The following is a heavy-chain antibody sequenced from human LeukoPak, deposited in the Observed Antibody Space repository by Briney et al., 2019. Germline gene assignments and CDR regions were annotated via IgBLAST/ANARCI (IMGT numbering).Heavy chain of an antibody. V-gene: IGHV1-69*04. CDR3: ARERGYSNYVIDY. CDR2: IIPILGIA. D-gene: IGHD4-11*01. CDR1: GYTFTSYD. Sequence: GASVKVSCKASGYTFTSYDINWVRQAPGQGLEWMGRIIPILGIANYAQKFQGRVTITADKSTSTAYMELSSLRSEDTAVYYCARERGYSNYVIDYWGQGTLVTVSS. J-gene: IGHJ4*02.